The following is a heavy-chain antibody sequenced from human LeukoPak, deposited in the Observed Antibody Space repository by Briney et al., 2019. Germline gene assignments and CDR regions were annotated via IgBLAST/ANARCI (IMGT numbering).Heavy chain of an antibody. J-gene: IGHJ6*03. CDR2: IYYSGST. Sequence: SETLSLTCTVSGGSISSYYWSWIRQPPGKGLEWIGYIYYSGSTNYNPSLKSRVTISVDTSKNQFSLKLSSVAAADTAVYYCARWCSTSCHGDGYYYYMDVWGKGTTVTVSS. D-gene: IGHD2-2*01. CDR3: ARWCSTSCHGDGYYYYMDV. CDR1: GGSISSYY. V-gene: IGHV4-59*01.